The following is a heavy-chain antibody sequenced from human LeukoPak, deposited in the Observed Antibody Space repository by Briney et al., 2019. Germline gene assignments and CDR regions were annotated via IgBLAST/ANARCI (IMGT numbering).Heavy chain of an antibody. CDR3: AKDPRRYYDFWSGYGNWFDP. CDR1: GFTFSSHG. J-gene: IGHJ5*02. CDR2: IWYDGSNK. Sequence: GGSLRLSCAASGFTFSSHGMHWVRQAPGKGLEWVAVIWYDGSNKYYADSVKGRFTISRDNSKNTLYLQTNSLRAEDTAVYYCAKDPRRYYDFWSGYGNWFDPWGQGTLVTVSS. V-gene: IGHV3-33*06. D-gene: IGHD3-3*01.